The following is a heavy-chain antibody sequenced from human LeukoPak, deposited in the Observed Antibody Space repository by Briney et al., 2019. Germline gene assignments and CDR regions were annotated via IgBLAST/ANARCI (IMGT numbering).Heavy chain of an antibody. J-gene: IGHJ4*02. CDR2: IRSKGYGGTI. CDR1: GLTFGDYA. CDR3: TRGSFRDFDY. V-gene: IGHV3-49*04. Sequence: GGSLRLSCTASGLTFGDYAMTWVRQAPGKGLEWVGFIRSKGYGGTIEYAASVKGRFTISRDDSKSIAYLQMNSPKTEDTAVYYCTRGSFRDFDYWGQGTLVTVSS.